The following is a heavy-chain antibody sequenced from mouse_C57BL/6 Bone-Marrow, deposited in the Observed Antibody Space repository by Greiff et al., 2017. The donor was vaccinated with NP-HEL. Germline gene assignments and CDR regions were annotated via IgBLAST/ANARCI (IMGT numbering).Heavy chain of an antibody. V-gene: IGHV1-18*01. CDR3: ARAIYYDYPYYAMDY. CDR1: GYTFTDYN. D-gene: IGHD2-4*01. J-gene: IGHJ4*01. Sequence: EVQRVESGPELVKPGASVKIPCKASGYTFTDYNMDWVKQSHGKSLEWIGDINPNNGGTIYNQKFKGKATLTVDKSSSTAYMELRSLTSEDTAVYYCARAIYYDYPYYAMDYWGQGTSVTVSS. CDR2: INPNNGGT.